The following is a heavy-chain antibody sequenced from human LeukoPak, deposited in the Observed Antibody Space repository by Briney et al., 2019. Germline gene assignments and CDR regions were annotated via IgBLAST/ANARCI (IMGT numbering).Heavy chain of an antibody. D-gene: IGHD2-8*01. CDR2: IIPIFGTA. J-gene: IGHJ5*02. V-gene: IGHV1-69*13. Sequence: SVKVSCKASGGTFSSYAISWVRQAPGQGLEWMGGIIPIFGTANYAQKFQGRVTITADESTSTAYMELSSLRSEDTAVYYCARDRYCTNGVCYMNYNWFDPWGQGTLVTVSS. CDR3: ARDRYCTNGVCYMNYNWFDP. CDR1: GGTFSSYA.